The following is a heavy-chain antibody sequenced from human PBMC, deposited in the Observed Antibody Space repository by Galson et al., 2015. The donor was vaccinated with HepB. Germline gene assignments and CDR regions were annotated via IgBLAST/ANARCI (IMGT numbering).Heavy chain of an antibody. D-gene: IGHD3-10*01. CDR2: ISSDINTK. V-gene: IGHV3-30*04. CDR3: ASDLDGSGSFYNMLAF. Sequence: SLRLSCAASGFTFSRHAFHWVRQAPGKGLQWLSLISSDINTKNYEDSEKGRFSVSRDNSRDTVYLQMNGLRPEDTAVYFCASDLDGSGSFYNMLAFWGQGIMVTVSS. CDR1: GFTFSRHA. J-gene: IGHJ4*02.